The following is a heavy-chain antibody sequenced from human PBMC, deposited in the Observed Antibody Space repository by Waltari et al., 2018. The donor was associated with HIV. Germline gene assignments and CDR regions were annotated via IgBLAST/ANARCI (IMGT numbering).Heavy chain of an antibody. CDR3: ARGVPGFDY. CDR1: GLTLRWLR. J-gene: IGHJ4*02. D-gene: IGHD1-1*01. V-gene: IGHV3-21*02. CDR2: ISSSSSYI. Sequence: VQVVEAGGGLGKPGGALGLSCAGPGLTLRWLRLHWVRQAPGKGLEWVSSISSSSSYIYYADSVKGRFTISRDNAKNSLYLQMNSLRAEDTAVYYCARGVPGFDYWGQGTLVTVSS.